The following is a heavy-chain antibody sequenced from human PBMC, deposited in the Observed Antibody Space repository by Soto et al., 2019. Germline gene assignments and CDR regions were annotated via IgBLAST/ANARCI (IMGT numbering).Heavy chain of an antibody. V-gene: IGHV3-23*01. CDR2: IRNSGGFT. J-gene: IGHJ4*02. CDR1: GFTFNNYA. Sequence: VQLLESGGGLVQPGGSLRLSCAASGFTFNNYAMNWVRQAPGKGLEWVSAIRNSGGFTYYADSVKGRFTISRDNSKNALYLQRNSLRAEDTALYYCAKDYFETKGTYFFDYWGQGTLVTVSS. D-gene: IGHD1-26*01. CDR3: AKDYFETKGTYFFDY.